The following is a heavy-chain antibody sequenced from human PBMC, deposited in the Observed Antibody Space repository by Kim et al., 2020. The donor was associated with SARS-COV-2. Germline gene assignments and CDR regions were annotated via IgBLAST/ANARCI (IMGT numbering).Heavy chain of an antibody. D-gene: IGHD6-19*01. V-gene: IGHV3-30*04. CDR3: ARDPRGGYRAVAGNPYYYGMDV. CDR1: GFTFSSYA. CDR2: ISYDGSNK. J-gene: IGHJ6*01. Sequence: GGSLRLSCAASGFTFSSYAMHWVRQAPGKGLEWVAVISYDGSNKYYADSVKGRFTISRDNSKNTLYLQMNSLRAEDTAVYYCARDPRGGYRAVAGNPYYYGMDVWGQGATVTVSS.